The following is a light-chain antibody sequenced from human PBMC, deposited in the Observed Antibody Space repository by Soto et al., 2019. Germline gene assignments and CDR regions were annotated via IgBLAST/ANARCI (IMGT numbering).Light chain of an antibody. CDR3: QQYDNPPFT. CDR1: QDISNY. J-gene: IGKJ3*01. CDR2: DAS. V-gene: IGKV1-33*01. Sequence: DIQMTQSPSSLSASVGDRVTITCQASQDISNYLNWYQQKPGKAPKLLIYDASNLETGVPSRFSGSGSGTDFTFTISSLQPEDIGTYYCQQYDNPPFTFGPGTKVDIK.